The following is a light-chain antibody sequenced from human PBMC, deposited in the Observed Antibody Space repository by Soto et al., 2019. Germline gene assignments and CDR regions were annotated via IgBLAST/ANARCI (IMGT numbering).Light chain of an antibody. V-gene: IGKV3-20*01. Sequence: EIVLTQSPGTLSLSLGERATLSCRASQSVSSSYLAWYQQKPGQAPRLLIYGASSRATGIPDRFSGSGSGTDVTLTISRLEPEDLAVYYCQQYGGSWTFGQGTKVEIK. CDR2: GAS. CDR1: QSVSSSY. CDR3: QQYGGSWT. J-gene: IGKJ1*01.